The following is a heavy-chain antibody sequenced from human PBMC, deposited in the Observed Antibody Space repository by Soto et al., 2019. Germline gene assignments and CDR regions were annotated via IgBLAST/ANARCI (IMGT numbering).Heavy chain of an antibody. CDR2: ISGSGSSV. CDR1: GFTFSHYV. CDR3: AKVRATYLSASYFYYGLDV. D-gene: IGHD3-10*01. V-gene: IGHV3-23*01. Sequence: GGSLRLSCAASGFTFSHYVLSWVRQAPGRGLEWVSSISGSGSSVYLADSVRGRFTMSRDLSRNTVSLQMNSLRAEDTAIYYCAKVRATYLSASYFYYGLDVWGQGTTVTVSS. J-gene: IGHJ6*02.